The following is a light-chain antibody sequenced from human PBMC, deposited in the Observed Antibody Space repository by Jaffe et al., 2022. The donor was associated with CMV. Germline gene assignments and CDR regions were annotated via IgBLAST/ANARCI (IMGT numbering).Light chain of an antibody. V-gene: IGLV3-21*04. CDR3: QVYHSGGDHVV. CDR2: YDA. Sequence: SYVLTQPPSVSVAPGETARITCGGDNIGTKSVHWYQQKPGQAPIQVMQYDADRPSGIPERFSGSNSGNTATLTIASVEAGDEADYYCQVYHSGGDHVVFGGGTKLTV. J-gene: IGLJ2*01. CDR1: NIGTKS.